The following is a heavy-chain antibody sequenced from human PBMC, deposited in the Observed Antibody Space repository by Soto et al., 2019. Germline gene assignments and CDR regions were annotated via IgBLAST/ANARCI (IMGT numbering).Heavy chain of an antibody. V-gene: IGHV1-3*01. CDR2: INAGNGNT. CDR1: GYTFTSYA. J-gene: IGHJ4*02. CDR3: ARSHYYYDSSGYFSSPPDY. Sequence: ASVKVSCKASGYTFTSYAMHWVRQAPGQRLEWMGWINAGNGNTKYSQKFQGRVTITRDTSASTAYMELSSLRSEDTAVYYCARSHYYYDSSGYFSSPPDYWGQGTLVTVSS. D-gene: IGHD3-22*01.